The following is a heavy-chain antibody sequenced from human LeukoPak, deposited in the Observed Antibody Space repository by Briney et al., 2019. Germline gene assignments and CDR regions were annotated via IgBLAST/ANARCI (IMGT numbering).Heavy chain of an antibody. CDR2: IRYDESNK. CDR1: GFTFSSYG. V-gene: IGHV3-30*02. CDR3: AKEDTIFDAFDI. J-gene: IGHJ3*02. D-gene: IGHD3-10*01. Sequence: PGGSLRLYCAASGFTFSSYGMHWDRQAPGKELKWVAFIRYDESNKYYADSVKGRFTISRDNSKNTLYLQMNSLRAEDTAVYYCAKEDTIFDAFDIWGQGTMVTVSS.